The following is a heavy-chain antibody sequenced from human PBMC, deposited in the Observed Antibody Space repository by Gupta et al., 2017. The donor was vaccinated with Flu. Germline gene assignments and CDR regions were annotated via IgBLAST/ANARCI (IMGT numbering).Heavy chain of an antibody. CDR3: VRYSSGSYGSFFDY. Sequence: MSWVRQAPGKGLEWVANIRQGENEKYYVDSVKGRFTISRDNVQNELYLQMNSLRAEDTAVYYCVRYSSGSYGSFFDYWGQGTVVTVSS. CDR2: IRQGENEK. V-gene: IGHV3-7*01. J-gene: IGHJ4*02. D-gene: IGHD3-16*01.